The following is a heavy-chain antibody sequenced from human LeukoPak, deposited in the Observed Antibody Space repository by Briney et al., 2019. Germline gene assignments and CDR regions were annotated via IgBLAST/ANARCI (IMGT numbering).Heavy chain of an antibody. CDR1: GYTFTGYY. V-gene: IGHV1-2*02. CDR2: INPNSGGT. J-gene: IGHJ6*03. Sequence: ASVKVSCKASGYTFTGYYMHWVRQAPGQGLEWMGWINPNSGGTNSAQKFQGRVTMTRDTSISTAYMELSRLRSDDTAVYYCARRPAYCGSSTSCYRPPYYYYYMDVWGKGTTVTVSS. CDR3: ARRPAYCGSSTSCYRPPYYYYYMDV. D-gene: IGHD2-2*01.